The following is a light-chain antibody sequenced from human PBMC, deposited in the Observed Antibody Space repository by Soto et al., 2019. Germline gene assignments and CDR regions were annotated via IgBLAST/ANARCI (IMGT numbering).Light chain of an antibody. CDR1: SSDVGAHRS. Sequence: QSALTQPPSASGSPGQSVTISCTGTSSDVGAHRSVSWFQQHPGKAPKVIIYEVSKRPSGVPYRFSGSKSGNTASLTVSGLQAEDEGDYYCSSYAGSDSYVFGSGTKLTVL. CDR3: SSYAGSDSYV. V-gene: IGLV2-8*01. J-gene: IGLJ1*01. CDR2: EVS.